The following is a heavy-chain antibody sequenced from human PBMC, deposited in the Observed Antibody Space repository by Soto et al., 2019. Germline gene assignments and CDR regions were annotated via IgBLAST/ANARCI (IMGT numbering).Heavy chain of an antibody. CDR2: INHSGST. CDR3: VCIFAGGYSYGFYYYGMEV. V-gene: IGHV4-34*01. D-gene: IGHD5-18*01. Sequence: SETLSLTCAVYGGSFSGYYWSWIRQPPGKGQEWIGEINHSGSTNDNPSLKSPVTISVDTSKNQFSLKLSSVTAADTAMYYCVCIFAGGYSYGFYYYGMEVWVQATSV. J-gene: IGHJ6*02. CDR1: GGSFSGYY.